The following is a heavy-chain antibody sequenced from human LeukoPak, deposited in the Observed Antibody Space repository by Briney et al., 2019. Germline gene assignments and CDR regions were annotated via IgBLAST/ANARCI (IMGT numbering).Heavy chain of an antibody. Sequence: GASVKVSCKASGYTFTSYDINWVRQATGQGLEWMGWTNPNSGNTGYAQKFQGRVTMTRNTSISTAYMELSSLRSEDTAVYYCARGTHLTDYGDTAVDYWGQGTLVTVSS. CDR2: TNPNSGNT. J-gene: IGHJ4*02. V-gene: IGHV1-8*01. CDR3: ARGTHLTDYGDTAVDY. D-gene: IGHD4-17*01. CDR1: GYTFTSYD.